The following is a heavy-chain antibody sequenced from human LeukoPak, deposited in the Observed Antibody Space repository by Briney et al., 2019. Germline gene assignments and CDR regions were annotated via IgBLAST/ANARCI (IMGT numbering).Heavy chain of an antibody. D-gene: IGHD3-22*01. CDR2: INPNSGGT. V-gene: IGHV1-2*02. J-gene: IGHJ3*02. CDR1: GYTFTGYY. Sequence: GPVKVSCKASGYTFTGYYMHWVRQAPGQGLEWMGWINPNSGGTNYAQKFQGRVTMTRDTSINTAYMELSRLRSDDTAVFYCARDYYDTSGYSHDAFGIWGQGTMVTVSS. CDR3: ARDYYDTSGYSHDAFGI.